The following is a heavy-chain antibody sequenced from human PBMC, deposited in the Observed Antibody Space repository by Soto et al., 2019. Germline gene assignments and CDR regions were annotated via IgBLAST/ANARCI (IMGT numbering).Heavy chain of an antibody. Sequence: LRLSCAASGFTFSSYAMSWVRQAPGKGLEWVSAISGSGGSTYYADSVKGRFTISRGSSKNTLYLQMNSLRAEDTAVYYCAKDSGPQASYFDYWGQGTLVTVSS. V-gene: IGHV3-23*01. J-gene: IGHJ4*02. CDR2: ISGSGGST. CDR1: GFTFSSYA. CDR3: AKDSGPQASYFDY.